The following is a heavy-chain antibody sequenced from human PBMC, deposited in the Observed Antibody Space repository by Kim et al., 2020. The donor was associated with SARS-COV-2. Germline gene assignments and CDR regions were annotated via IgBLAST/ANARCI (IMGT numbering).Heavy chain of an antibody. Sequence: SETLSLTCTVSGGSISTSYWSWIRQPPGKGLEWIGYLSSSGITNYNPSLKSRVTISVDTSKNQFSLKLTSVTAADTALYYCASHDRVGRDRPFDPWGQGTLVTVSS. V-gene: IGHV4-59*08. CDR2: LSSSGIT. CDR3: ASHDRVGRDRPFDP. CDR1: GGSISTSY. D-gene: IGHD3-10*01. J-gene: IGHJ5*02.